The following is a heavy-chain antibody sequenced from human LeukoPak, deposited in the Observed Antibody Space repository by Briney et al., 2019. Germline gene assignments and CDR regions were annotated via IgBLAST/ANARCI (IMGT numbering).Heavy chain of an antibody. Sequence: GGSLRLSCAASGFTFSSYGMHWVRQAPGKGLEWVAVISYDGSNKYYADSVKGRFTISRDNSKNTLYLQMNSLRAEDTAVYYCAKTIARNTKYDFWSGYWSGNDYWGQGTLVTVSS. CDR3: AKTIARNTKYDFWSGYWSGNDY. CDR1: GFTFSSYG. V-gene: IGHV3-30*18. J-gene: IGHJ4*02. D-gene: IGHD3-3*01. CDR2: ISYDGSNK.